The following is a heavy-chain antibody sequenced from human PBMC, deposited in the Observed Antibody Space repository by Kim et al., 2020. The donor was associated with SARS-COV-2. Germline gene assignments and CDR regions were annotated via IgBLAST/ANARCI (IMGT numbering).Heavy chain of an antibody. CDR2: IYYSGST. J-gene: IGHJ3*02. CDR1: GGSISSYY. Sequence: SETLSLTCTVSGGSISSYYWSWIRQPPGKGLEWIGYIYYSGSTNYNPSLKSRVTISVDTSKNQFSLKLSSVTAADTAVYYCARDLAYYDSSGAGNDAFDIWGQGTMVTVSS. D-gene: IGHD3-22*01. V-gene: IGHV4-59*13. CDR3: ARDLAYYDSSGAGNDAFDI.